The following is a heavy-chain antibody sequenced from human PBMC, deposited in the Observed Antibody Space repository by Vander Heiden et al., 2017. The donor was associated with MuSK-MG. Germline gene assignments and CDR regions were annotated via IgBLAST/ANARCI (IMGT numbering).Heavy chain of an antibody. Sequence: QVQLQESGPGLVKPSQTLSLTCTVSGGSISSGGYYWSWIRQHPGKGLEWIGYIYYSGSTYYNPSLKSRVTISVDTSKNQFSLKLSSVTAADTAVYYCARKQTNRWTNQNWYFDYWGQGTLVTVSS. J-gene: IGHJ4*02. CDR3: ARKQTNRWTNQNWYFDY. D-gene: IGHD3-16*02. CDR2: IYYSGST. V-gene: IGHV4-31*03. CDR1: GGSISSGGYY.